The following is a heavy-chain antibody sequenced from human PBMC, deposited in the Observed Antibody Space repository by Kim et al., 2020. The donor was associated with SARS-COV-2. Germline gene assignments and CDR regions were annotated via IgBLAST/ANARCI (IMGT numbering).Heavy chain of an antibody. J-gene: IGHJ3*02. CDR1: GGSISSSSYY. Sequence: SETLSLTCTVSGGSISSSSYYWGWIRQPPGKGLEWIGSIYYSGSTYYNPSLKSRVTISVDTSKNQFSLKLSSVTAADTAVYYCARPFAGHGSGSYYLPHNAFDIWGQGTMVTVSS. CDR2: IYYSGST. V-gene: IGHV4-39*01. D-gene: IGHD3-10*01. CDR3: ARPFAGHGSGSYYLPHNAFDI.